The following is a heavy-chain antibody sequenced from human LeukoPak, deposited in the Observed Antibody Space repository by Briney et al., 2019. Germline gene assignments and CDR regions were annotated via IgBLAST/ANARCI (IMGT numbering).Heavy chain of an antibody. CDR1: GGSISSGGYC. CDR3: ARHEGIAAAGMPFDY. J-gene: IGHJ4*02. CDR2: IYHSGST. V-gene: IGHV4-30-2*01. Sequence: TSQTLSLTCTVSGGSISSGGYCWSWIRQPPGKGLEWIGYIYHSGSTYYNPSLKSRVTVSVDTSKNQFSLKLSSVTAADTAVYYCARHEGIAAAGMPFDYWGQGTLVTVSS. D-gene: IGHD6-13*01.